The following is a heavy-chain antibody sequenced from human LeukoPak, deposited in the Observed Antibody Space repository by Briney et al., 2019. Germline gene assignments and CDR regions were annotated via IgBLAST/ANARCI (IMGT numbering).Heavy chain of an antibody. CDR2: ISSSGSSI. J-gene: IGHJ3*02. Sequence: PGGSLRLSCAASGFTFSSYEMNWVRRAPGKGLEWVSYISSSGSSIYYADSVKGRFTISRDNAKNSLYLQMNSLRAEDTAVYYCAHVKARSGTTFEIWVQGTMVTVSS. CDR1: GFTFSSYE. CDR3: AHVKARSGTTFEI. V-gene: IGHV3-48*03. D-gene: IGHD3/OR15-3a*01.